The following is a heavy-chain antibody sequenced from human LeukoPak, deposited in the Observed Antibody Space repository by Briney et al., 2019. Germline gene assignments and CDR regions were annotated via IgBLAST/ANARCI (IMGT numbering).Heavy chain of an antibody. V-gene: IGHV4-39*01. CDR3: ARGGSSSWYWFDP. CDR2: IYYSGST. Sequence: SETLSLTCTVSGGSSSSSSYYWGWIRQPPGKGLEWIGSIYYSGSTYYNPSLKSRVTISVDTSKNQFSLKLSSVTAADTAVYYCARGGSSSWYWFDPWGQGTLVTASS. CDR1: GGSSSSSSYY. D-gene: IGHD6-13*01. J-gene: IGHJ5*02.